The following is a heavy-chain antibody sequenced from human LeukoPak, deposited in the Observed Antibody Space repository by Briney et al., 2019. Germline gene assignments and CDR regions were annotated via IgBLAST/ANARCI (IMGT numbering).Heavy chain of an antibody. CDR2: IYYSGTT. J-gene: IGHJ4*02. D-gene: IGHD5-18*01. CDR1: GGSISSSSYY. CDR3: VRQGSGYSYGRSPPVDY. V-gene: IGHV4-39*01. Sequence: PSETLSLTCTVSGGSISSSSYYWGYIRQPPGKGLDWIGIIYYSGTTYYNPSLKSRVTISVDTSKNQFSLRLSSVTAADTAIYYCVRQGSGYSYGRSPPVDYWGQGTLVTVSS.